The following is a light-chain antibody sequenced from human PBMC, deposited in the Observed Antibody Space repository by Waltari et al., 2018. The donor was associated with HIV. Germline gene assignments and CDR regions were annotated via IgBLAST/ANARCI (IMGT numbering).Light chain of an antibody. J-gene: IGLJ2*01. CDR2: EVS. V-gene: IGLV2-23*02. Sequence: SALTQPASVSGSPGQSVTISCAGTSRTVGGAKHFSWYQQHPGKAPRLIIYEVSKRPSGVSNRYSASKSGKTASLTVSGLRAEDEADYYCSSYAGSSTFVIFGGGTKLTVL. CDR1: SRTVGGAKH. CDR3: SSYAGSSTFVI.